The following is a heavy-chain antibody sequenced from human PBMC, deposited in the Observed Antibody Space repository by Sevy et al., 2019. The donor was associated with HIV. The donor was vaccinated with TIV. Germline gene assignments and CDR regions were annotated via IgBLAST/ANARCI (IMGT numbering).Heavy chain of an antibody. Sequence: GGSLRLSCKPSGFTFTSYAMNWVRQAPGKGLEWISTIYGSGGVTYYADSVKGRFTISRDKSKNTLYLQMNSLRTEDTALYYCAGGRYDSSDSFDSFDIWGQGTMVTVSS. D-gene: IGHD3-22*01. CDR1: GFTFTSYA. CDR2: IYGSGGVT. CDR3: AGGRYDSSDSFDSFDI. V-gene: IGHV3-23*01. J-gene: IGHJ3*02.